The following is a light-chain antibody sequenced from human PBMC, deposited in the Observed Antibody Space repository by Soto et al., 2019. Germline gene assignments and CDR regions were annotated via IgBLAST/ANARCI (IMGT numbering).Light chain of an antibody. Sequence: QSALTQPPSASGTPGQRVTISCSGSSSNLGSNSVNWFQQVPGAAPKLLIYRNDERTYGVPDRFSGSKSGTSSSLAISGRLSEDEADYYCAAGYDSLKGFWVFGGGTQLTVL. J-gene: IGLJ3*02. CDR1: SSNLGSNS. CDR3: AAGYDSLKGFWV. V-gene: IGLV1-44*01. CDR2: RND.